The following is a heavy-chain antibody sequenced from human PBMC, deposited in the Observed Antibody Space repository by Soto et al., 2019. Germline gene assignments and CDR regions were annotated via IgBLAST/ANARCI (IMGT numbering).Heavy chain of an antibody. D-gene: IGHD1-20*01. V-gene: IGHV3-7*05. Sequence: GGSLRLACAASGFIFSNYWMVWVRQAPGKGLEWVANMKHDGSEIYYVNSVRGRFTISRDNARSSLYLQMSSLRAEDTAVYYSARGRYYYDMDVWGQGTTVTVSS. CDR2: MKHDGSEI. CDR1: GFIFSNYW. J-gene: IGHJ6*02. CDR3: ARGRYYYDMDV.